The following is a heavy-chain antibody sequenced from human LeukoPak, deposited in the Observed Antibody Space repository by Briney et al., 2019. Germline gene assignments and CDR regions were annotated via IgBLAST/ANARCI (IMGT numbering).Heavy chain of an antibody. CDR3: ARSVEGYCSGGSCYSYYYYMDV. CDR2: ISYSGST. D-gene: IGHD2-15*01. J-gene: IGHJ6*03. V-gene: IGHV4-59*01. CDR1: GDSMSSYY. Sequence: SETLSLTCTVSGDSMSSYYWSWIRQPPGKGLEWIAYISYSGSTNYNPSLKSRVTISVDTSKNQFSLKLSSVTAADTAVYYCARSVEGYCSGGSCYSYYYYMDVWGKGTTVTVSS.